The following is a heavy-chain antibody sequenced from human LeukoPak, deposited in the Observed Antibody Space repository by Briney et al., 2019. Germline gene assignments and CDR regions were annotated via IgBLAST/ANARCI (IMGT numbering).Heavy chain of an antibody. V-gene: IGHV3-7*04. CDR3: ARGGRPDS. J-gene: IGHJ5*01. D-gene: IGHD1-26*01. Sequence: GGSPRLSCAASGFTFRISWMSWVRQAPGKGLEWVASIKEDGSEKNYVDSVKGRFTISRDNDNNSLYLHMNSLRVDDTAFYYCARGGRPDSWGQGTLVTVSS. CDR1: GFTFRISW. CDR2: IKEDGSEK.